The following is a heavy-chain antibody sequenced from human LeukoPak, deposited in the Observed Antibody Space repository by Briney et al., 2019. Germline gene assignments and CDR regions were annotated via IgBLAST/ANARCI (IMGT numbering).Heavy chain of an antibody. CDR2: ISGSGGST. V-gene: IGHV3-23*01. D-gene: IGHD3-10*01. CDR1: GLTFGSYD. Sequence: GRSLRLSCAAAGLTFGSYDMHWVRQAPGKGLEWVSAISGSGGSTYYADSVKGRFTISRDNSKNTLYLQMNSLRAEDTAVHYCAKGEGITMVRGVQTAFDIWGQGTMVTVSS. CDR3: AKGEGITMVRGVQTAFDI. J-gene: IGHJ3*02.